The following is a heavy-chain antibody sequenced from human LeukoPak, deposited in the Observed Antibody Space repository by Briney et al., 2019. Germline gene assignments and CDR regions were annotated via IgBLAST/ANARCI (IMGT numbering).Heavy chain of an antibody. CDR2: INQDGSEK. J-gene: IGHJ4*02. D-gene: IGHD3-10*01. CDR3: AKYGSGSNFDY. Sequence: GGSLRLSCAASGFTFSSYSMNWVRQAPGKGLEWVANINQDGSEKFYVDAVKGRFTISRESAKNSLYLQMNSLRAEDTAVYYCAKYGSGSNFDYWGQGILVTVSP. CDR1: GFTFSSYS. V-gene: IGHV3-7*01.